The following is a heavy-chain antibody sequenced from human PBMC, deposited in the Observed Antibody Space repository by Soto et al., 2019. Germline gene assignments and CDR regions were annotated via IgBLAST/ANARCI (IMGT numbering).Heavy chain of an antibody. Sequence: EVQLVESGGGLVKPGASLRLSCAASGFTFSTAWMSWVRQAPGKGLEWVGRIKSKTDGGTTDCAAPVKGRFSISRDDSKDTLYLQMERPKVGDTAVYYCTEGTRFWGQGTLVTVSS. CDR1: GFTFSTAW. CDR2: IKSKTDGGTT. CDR3: TEGTRF. J-gene: IGHJ4*02. D-gene: IGHD4-17*01. V-gene: IGHV3-15*01.